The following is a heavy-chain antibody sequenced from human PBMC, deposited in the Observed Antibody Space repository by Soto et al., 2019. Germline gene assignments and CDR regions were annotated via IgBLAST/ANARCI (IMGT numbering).Heavy chain of an antibody. V-gene: IGHV5-51*01. D-gene: IGHD3-9*01. CDR1: GYSFTSYW. Sequence: PGESLKISCTGSGYSFTSYWIGWVRQMPGKGLEWMGIIYPGDSDTRYSPSFQGQVTISADKSISTAYLQWSSLKASDTAMYYCARFMLDILTGYITDPYYYMDVWGKGTTVTVSS. CDR3: ARFMLDILTGYITDPYYYMDV. J-gene: IGHJ6*03. CDR2: IYPGDSDT.